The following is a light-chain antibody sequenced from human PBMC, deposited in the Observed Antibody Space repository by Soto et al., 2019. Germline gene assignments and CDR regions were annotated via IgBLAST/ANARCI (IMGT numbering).Light chain of an antibody. CDR1: SRDVGGNNY. V-gene: IGLV2-8*01. CDR3: LSYPGSTNSV. J-gene: IGLJ1*01. Sequence: QSVVTQPASPSGAPGQSVSVWCTGTSRDVGGNNYVSWYQQHPGKAPKLMIYEVSKRPSVVPDRFSGSKSGNTASLTVSGLQAEDEADYFCLSYPGSTNSVFGTGPKVTVL. CDR2: EVS.